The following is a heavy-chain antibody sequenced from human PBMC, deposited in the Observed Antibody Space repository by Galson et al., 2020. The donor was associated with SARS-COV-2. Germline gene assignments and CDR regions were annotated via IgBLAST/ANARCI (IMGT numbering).Heavy chain of an antibody. D-gene: IGHD3-22*01. CDR1: GGSISSGGYY. V-gene: IGHV4-31*03. CDR3: AGLGATGGMIVVVAGGFDL. CDR2: IYYSGST. Sequence: ETSETLSLTCTVSGGSISSGGYYWSWIRQHPGKGLEWIGYIYYSGSTYYNPSLKSRVTISVDTSKNQFSLKLSSVTAADTAVYYCAGLGATGGMIVVVAGGFDLWGRGTLVTVSS. J-gene: IGHJ2*01.